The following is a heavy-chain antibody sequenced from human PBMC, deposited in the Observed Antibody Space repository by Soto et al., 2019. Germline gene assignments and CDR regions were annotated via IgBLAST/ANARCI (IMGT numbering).Heavy chain of an antibody. CDR2: IYNSGSA. V-gene: IGHV4-39*02. D-gene: IGHD4-17*01. Sequence: SETLSLTCTVSGGSISSSSYYWGWIRQPPGKGLEWIGSIYNSGSARYNPSLKSRVTISVDTSKNQFSLRLSSVTAADTAVYYCVRDATTYGDYVAYYYGMDVWGQGTSVTVSS. CDR1: GGSISSSSYY. J-gene: IGHJ6*02. CDR3: VRDATTYGDYVAYYYGMDV.